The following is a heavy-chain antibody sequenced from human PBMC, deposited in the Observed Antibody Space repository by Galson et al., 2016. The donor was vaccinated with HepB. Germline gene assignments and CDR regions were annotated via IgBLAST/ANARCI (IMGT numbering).Heavy chain of an antibody. CDR1: GFAFSIYS. CDR3: AKGTTRLGDN. D-gene: IGHD4-11*01. J-gene: IGHJ4*02. CDR2: INSRSTSI. V-gene: IGHV3-21*01. Sequence: SLRLSCAVSGFAFSIYSMNWIRQAPGKGLEWVSTINSRSTSIYYADSVKGRFTISRDNAKNTLFLQMNSLRAEDTALYYCAKGTTRLGDNWGQGILVTVSS.